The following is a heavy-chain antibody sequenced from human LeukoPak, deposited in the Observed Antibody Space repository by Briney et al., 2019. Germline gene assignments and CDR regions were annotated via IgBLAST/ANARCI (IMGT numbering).Heavy chain of an antibody. Sequence: GGSLRLSCAASGFTFSSYSMNWVRQAPGKGLEWVSSISSSSSFIYYADSVKGRFTISRDNAKNSLYLQMNSLRAEDTAVYYCARDGIGNPFDYWGQGTLVTASS. CDR2: ISSSSSFI. CDR1: GFTFSSYS. J-gene: IGHJ4*02. CDR3: ARDGIGNPFDY. D-gene: IGHD4-23*01. V-gene: IGHV3-21*01.